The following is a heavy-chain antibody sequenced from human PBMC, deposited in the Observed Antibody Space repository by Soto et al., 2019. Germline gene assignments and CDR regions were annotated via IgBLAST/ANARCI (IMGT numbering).Heavy chain of an antibody. V-gene: IGHV1-69*13. D-gene: IGHD6-19*01. CDR2: IIPIFGTA. CDR1: GGTFSSYA. J-gene: IGHJ4*02. Sequence: ASVKVSCKASGGTFSSYAISWVRQAPGQGLEWMGGIIPIFGTANYAQKFQGRVTITADESTSTAYMELSSLRSEDTAVYYCASPHSSGWYLHYWGQGTLVTVSS. CDR3: ASPHSSGWYLHY.